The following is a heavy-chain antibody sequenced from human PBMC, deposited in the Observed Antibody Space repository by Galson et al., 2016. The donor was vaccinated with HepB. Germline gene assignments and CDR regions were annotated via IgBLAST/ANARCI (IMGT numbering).Heavy chain of an antibody. J-gene: IGHJ5*02. Sequence: SLRLSCAASGFSFQDYNMNWVRQAPGKGLEWIAYINPISTTIYYADSVNGRFTVSRDNAKNLLYLEMNSLGVYDTAIYYCARDERDRWVLRPHNWFDPWGQGTLVTVSS. V-gene: IGHV3-48*04. CDR3: ARDERDRWVLRPHNWFDP. CDR2: INPISTTI. CDR1: GFSFQDYN. D-gene: IGHD2-15*01.